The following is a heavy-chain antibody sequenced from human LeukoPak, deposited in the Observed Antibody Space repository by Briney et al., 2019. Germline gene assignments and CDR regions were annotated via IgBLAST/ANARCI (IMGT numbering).Heavy chain of an antibody. D-gene: IGHD3-22*01. J-gene: IGHJ4*02. CDR3: VGAPTAPMYYYDSSGFHFDY. CDR2: INAGNGNT. Sequence: ASVKVSCKASGYMFTVYAIHWVRQAPGQRLEWMGWINAGNGNTEYSQKFQGRVTITRDTSATTAYMDLSSLRSEDTAVYYCVGAPTAPMYYYDSSGFHFDYWGQGTLVTVSS. CDR1: GYMFTVYA. V-gene: IGHV1-3*01.